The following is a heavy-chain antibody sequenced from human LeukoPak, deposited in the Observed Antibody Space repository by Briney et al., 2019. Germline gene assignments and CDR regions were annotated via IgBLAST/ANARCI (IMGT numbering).Heavy chain of an antibody. D-gene: IGHD5-18*01. Sequence: SVKVSCKASGGTFSSYAISWVRQAPGQGLEWVGGIIPIFGAANYAQKFQGRVTITTDDSTSTTYMELSSLTSEDTAVYYCARGASGYSFGTRFDSWSQGTLVSVSS. CDR1: GGTFSSYA. V-gene: IGHV1-69*05. J-gene: IGHJ4*02. CDR3: ARGASGYSFGTRFDS. CDR2: IIPIFGAA.